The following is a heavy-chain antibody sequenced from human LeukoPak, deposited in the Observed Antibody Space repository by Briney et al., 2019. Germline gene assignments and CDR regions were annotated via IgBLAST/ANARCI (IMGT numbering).Heavy chain of an antibody. CDR1: GFTFSSYA. CDR3: AKDTSIGKYCTTGVCSPFDY. Sequence: GGSLRLSCAGSGFTFSSYAVSWVRQAPGKGLEWVSAISDSGDYTYYADSVKGRFTISRDNSKNTLYLHVNSLRAEDTAVYYCAKDTSIGKYCTTGVCSPFDYWGQGTLVTVS. V-gene: IGHV3-23*01. D-gene: IGHD2-8*01. J-gene: IGHJ4*02. CDR2: ISDSGDYT.